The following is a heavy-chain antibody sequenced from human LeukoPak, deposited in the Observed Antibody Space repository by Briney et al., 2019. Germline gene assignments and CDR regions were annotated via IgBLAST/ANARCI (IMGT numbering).Heavy chain of an antibody. CDR3: AKDQDIVVVPAAMLTNWFDP. D-gene: IGHD2-2*01. V-gene: IGHV3-30*18. J-gene: IGHJ5*02. CDR1: GFTFSSYG. Sequence: GGSLRLSGAASGFTFSSYGMHWVRQAPGKGLERVAVISYDGSNKYYADSVKGRFTISRDNSKNTLYLQMNSLRAEDTAVYYCAKDQDIVVVPAAMLTNWFDPWGQGTLVTVSS. CDR2: ISYDGSNK.